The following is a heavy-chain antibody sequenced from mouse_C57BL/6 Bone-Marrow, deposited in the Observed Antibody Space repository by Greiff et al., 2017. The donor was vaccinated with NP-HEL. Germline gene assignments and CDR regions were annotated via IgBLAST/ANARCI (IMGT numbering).Heavy chain of an antibody. CDR3: AREFYYGSSLLFAY. CDR2: ISYDGSN. D-gene: IGHD1-1*01. V-gene: IGHV3-6*01. CDR1: GYSITSGYY. J-gene: IGHJ3*01. Sequence: EVQLQQSGPGLVKPSQSLSLPCSVTGYSITSGYYWNWIRQFPGNKLEWMGYISYDGSNNYNPSLKNRISITRDTSKNQFFLKLNSVTTEDTATYYCAREFYYGSSLLFAYWGQGTLVTVSA.